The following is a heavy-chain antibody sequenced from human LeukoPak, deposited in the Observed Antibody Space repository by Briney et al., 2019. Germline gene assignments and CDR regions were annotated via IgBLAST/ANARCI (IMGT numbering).Heavy chain of an antibody. CDR1: GGSFSGYY. D-gene: IGHD6-25*01. CDR3: ASSRAGYSSGGGDGY. CDR2: IYYSGST. Sequence: PSETLSLTCTVYGGSFSGYYWSWIRQPPGKGLEWIGYIYYSGSTNYNPSLKSRVTISVDTSKNQFSLKLSSVTAAATAVYYCASSRAGYSSGGGDGYWGQGTLVTVSS. J-gene: IGHJ4*02. V-gene: IGHV4-59*08.